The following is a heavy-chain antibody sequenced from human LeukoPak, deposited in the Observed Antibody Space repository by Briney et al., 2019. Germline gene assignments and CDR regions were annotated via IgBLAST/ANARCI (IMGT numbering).Heavy chain of an antibody. V-gene: IGHV3-23*01. Sequence: AGGSLRLSCAASGFTFSSYAMSWVRQAPGKGLEWVSVISGGGGTTSYADSVKGRFTVSRDNSKNTLYLQMNSLRAEDTAVYYCAKMITMVRGVNHRAFDIWGQGTMVTVSS. CDR3: AKMITMVRGVNHRAFDI. CDR2: ISGGGGTT. D-gene: IGHD3-10*01. CDR1: GFTFSSYA. J-gene: IGHJ3*02.